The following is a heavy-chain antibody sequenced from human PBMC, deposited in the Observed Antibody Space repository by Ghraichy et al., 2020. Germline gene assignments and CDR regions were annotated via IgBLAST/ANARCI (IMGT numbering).Heavy chain of an antibody. CDR1: GGSISSYY. D-gene: IGHD3-9*01. CDR2: IYYSGST. Sequence: SETLSLTCTVSGGSISSYYWSWIRQPPGKGLEWIGYIYYSGSTNYNPSLKSRVTISVDTSKNQFSLKLSSVTAADTAVYYCARHDGGGYDILFDYWGQGTLVTVSS. V-gene: IGHV4-59*08. CDR3: ARHDGGGYDILFDY. J-gene: IGHJ4*02.